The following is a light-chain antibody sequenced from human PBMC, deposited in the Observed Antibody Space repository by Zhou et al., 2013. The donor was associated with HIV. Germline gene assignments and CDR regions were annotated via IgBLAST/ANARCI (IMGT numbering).Light chain of an antibody. V-gene: IGKV3-20*01. CDR1: QTVTGSN. J-gene: IGKJ2*01. Sequence: EIVLTQSPGTLSLSPGERATLSCRASQTVTGSNLAWYQQKPGQAPRVLIYGISRRATDIPDRFSGSGSGTDFTLTISTLDPDDFAVYYCHQYARSPYTFGQGTKLEV. CDR2: GIS. CDR3: HQYARSPYT.